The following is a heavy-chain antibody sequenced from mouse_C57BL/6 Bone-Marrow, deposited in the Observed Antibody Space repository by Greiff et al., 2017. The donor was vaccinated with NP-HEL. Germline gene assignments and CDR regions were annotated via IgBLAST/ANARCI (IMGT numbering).Heavy chain of an antibody. CDR2: INPSSGYT. V-gene: IGHV1-4*01. D-gene: IGHD2-4*01. CDR3: ARSGYDYDYYFDV. J-gene: IGHJ1*03. Sequence: QVQLQQSGAELARPGASVKMSCKASGYTFTSYTMHWVKQRPGQGLEWIGYINPSSGYTKYNQKFKDKATLTAGKSSSTAYMQLSSLTSEDSAVYYCARSGYDYDYYFDVWGTGTTVTVSS. CDR1: GYTFTSYT.